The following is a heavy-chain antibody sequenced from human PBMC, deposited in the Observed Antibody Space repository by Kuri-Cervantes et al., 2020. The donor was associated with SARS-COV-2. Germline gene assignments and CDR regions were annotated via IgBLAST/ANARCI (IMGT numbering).Heavy chain of an antibody. CDR3: AKVVVAATPREGYYYYYMDV. D-gene: IGHD2-15*01. CDR1: GFTFSSYG. Sequence: GGSLRLSCAASGFTFSSYGMSWVRQAPGKGLEWVSAISGSGGSTYYADSVKGRFTISRDNSKNTLYLQMNSLRAEDTAVYYCAKVVVAATPREGYYYYYMDVWGKGTTVTVSS. J-gene: IGHJ6*03. V-gene: IGHV3-23*01. CDR2: ISGSGGST.